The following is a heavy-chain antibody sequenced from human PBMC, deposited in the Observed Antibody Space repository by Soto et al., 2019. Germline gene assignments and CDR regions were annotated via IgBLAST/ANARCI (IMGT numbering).Heavy chain of an antibody. CDR3: AKGSPHSSSWTFDY. CDR2: ISWNSVSI. J-gene: IGHJ4*02. CDR1: GFTFDDYA. D-gene: IGHD6-13*01. V-gene: IGHV3-9*01. Sequence: PGGSLRLSCAASGFTFDDYAMHWVRQAPGKGLEWVSGISWNSVSIGYADSVKGRFTISRDNAKNSLYLQMNSLRAEDTALYYCAKGSPHSSSWTFDYWGQGTLVTVSS.